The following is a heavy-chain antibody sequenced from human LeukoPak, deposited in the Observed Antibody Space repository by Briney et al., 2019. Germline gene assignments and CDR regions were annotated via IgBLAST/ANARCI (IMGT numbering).Heavy chain of an antibody. CDR1: GGSISSGGYY. Sequence: SETLSLTCTVSGGSISSGGYYWSWIRQHPGKSLEWIGYIYYSGSTYYNPSLKSRVTISVDTSKNQFSLKLSSVTAADTAVYYCARDGGYCSSTSCYFDYWGQGTLVTVSS. V-gene: IGHV4-31*03. CDR2: IYYSGST. CDR3: ARDGGYCSSTSCYFDY. D-gene: IGHD2-2*01. J-gene: IGHJ4*02.